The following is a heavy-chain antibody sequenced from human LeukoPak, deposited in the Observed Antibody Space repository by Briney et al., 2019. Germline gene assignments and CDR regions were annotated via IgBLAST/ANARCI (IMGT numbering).Heavy chain of an antibody. D-gene: IGHD1-26*01. CDR1: GGTFSSYA. CDR3: ARVGDTMTFDY. Sequence: SVKVSCKASGGTFSSYAISWVRQAPGQGLEWMGRIIPIFGIANYAQKFQGRVTITADKSTSTAYMELSSRRSEDTAVYYCARVGDTMTFDYWGQGTLVTVSS. J-gene: IGHJ4*02. V-gene: IGHV1-69*04. CDR2: IIPIFGIA.